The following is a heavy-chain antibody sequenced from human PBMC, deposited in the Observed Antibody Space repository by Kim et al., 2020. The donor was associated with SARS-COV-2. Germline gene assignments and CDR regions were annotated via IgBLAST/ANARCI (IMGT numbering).Heavy chain of an antibody. D-gene: IGHD4-4*01. J-gene: IGHJ4*02. Sequence: YYPESGEGRFTISRDNSKNTLYLQMNSLRAEDTAVYYCARDPLGTVYFDYWGQGTLVTVSS. CDR3: ARDPLGTVYFDY. V-gene: IGHV3-30*01.